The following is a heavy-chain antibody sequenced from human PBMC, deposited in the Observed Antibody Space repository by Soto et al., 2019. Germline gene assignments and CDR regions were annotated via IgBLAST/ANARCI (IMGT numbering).Heavy chain of an antibody. CDR1: GYTFTSYY. D-gene: IGHD3-3*01. CDR3: ARVNSSTIFGVVIGAHIDD. CDR2: INPSGGST. J-gene: IGHJ4*02. V-gene: IGHV1-46*01. Sequence: ASVKVSCKASGYTFTSYYMHWVRQAPGQGLEWMGIINPSGGSTSYAQKFQGRVTMTRDTSTSTVYMELSSLRSEDTAVYYCARVNSSTIFGVVIGAHIDDWGQGTLVTVSS.